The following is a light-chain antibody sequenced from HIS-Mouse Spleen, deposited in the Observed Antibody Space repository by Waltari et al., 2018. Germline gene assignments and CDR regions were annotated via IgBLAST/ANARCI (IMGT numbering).Light chain of an antibody. Sequence: SYELTQPLSVAVSPGKTARITCSGDACQKKYAYWYQQKSGQAPVLVIYEDSKRPSGIPERFSGSSSGTMATWTISGAQVEDEADYYCYSTDSSGNHRVFGGGTKLTVL. V-gene: IGLV3-10*01. CDR1: ACQKKY. CDR3: YSTDSSGNHRV. J-gene: IGLJ2*01. CDR2: EDS.